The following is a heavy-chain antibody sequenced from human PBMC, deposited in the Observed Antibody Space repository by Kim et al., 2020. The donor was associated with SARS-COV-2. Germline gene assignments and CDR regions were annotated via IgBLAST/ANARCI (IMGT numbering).Heavy chain of an antibody. CDR1: GLTVSSNH. D-gene: IGHD4-4*01. Sequence: GGSLRLSCAASGLTVSSNHMAWIRQAPGKGLEWVSVIFRGGSTYYAASAQGRFTISRDYSKDTLSLQMNSLRAEDTAIYYCARDPVGDGYSFFDYWGQGT. CDR3: ARDPVGDGYSFFDY. J-gene: IGHJ4*02. CDR2: IFRGGST. V-gene: IGHV3-53*01.